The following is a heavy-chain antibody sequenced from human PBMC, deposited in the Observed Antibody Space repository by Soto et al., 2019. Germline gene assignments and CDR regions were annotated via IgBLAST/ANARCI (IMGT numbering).Heavy chain of an antibody. CDR3: STSSRNEYHFAMDA. Sequence: GGSLRLSCAASGLSVSSSDMSWVRQAAGKGLEWVSVIYSGGSTHDADSVKGRFTISRDNSKNTVHLQMNSLRVDDTAVYFCSTSSRNEYHFAMDAWGQGTTVTVSS. D-gene: IGHD6-6*01. J-gene: IGHJ6*02. CDR1: GLSVSSSD. CDR2: IYSGGST. V-gene: IGHV3-53*01.